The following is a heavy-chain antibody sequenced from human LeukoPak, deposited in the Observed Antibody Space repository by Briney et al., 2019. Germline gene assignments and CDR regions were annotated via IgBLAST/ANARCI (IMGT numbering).Heavy chain of an antibody. J-gene: IGHJ4*02. Sequence: SQTLSLTCTVSGGSISSGGYYWSWIRQRPGKGLEWIGYIYYSGSTYYNPSLKSRVTISVDTSKNQFSLKLSSVTAADTAVYYCARTADGSGSYSDYWGQGTLVTVSS. V-gene: IGHV4-31*03. D-gene: IGHD3-10*01. CDR3: ARTADGSGSYSDY. CDR2: IYYSGST. CDR1: GGSISSGGYY.